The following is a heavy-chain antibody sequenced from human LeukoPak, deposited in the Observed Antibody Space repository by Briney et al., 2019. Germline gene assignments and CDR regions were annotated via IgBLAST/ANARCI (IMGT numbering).Heavy chain of an antibody. CDR2: ISSSSSTI. Sequence: WGSLSFSGSASGFTFCSYSRDRVRQAPGKGLEWVSYISSSSSTIYYADSVEGRFTISRDNAKNSLYLQMNSLRDEDTAVYYCVRAGPCFGPGPYYFDYWGQGTLVTVSS. J-gene: IGHJ4*02. V-gene: IGHV3-48*02. D-gene: IGHD2-21*01. CDR3: VRAGPCFGPGPYYFDY. CDR1: GFTFCSYS.